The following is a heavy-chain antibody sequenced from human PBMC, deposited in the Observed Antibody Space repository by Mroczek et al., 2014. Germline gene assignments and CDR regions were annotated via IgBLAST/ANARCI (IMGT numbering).Heavy chain of an antibody. J-gene: IGHJ2*01. Sequence: QVQLQESGPGLVKPSQTLSLTCTVSGGSISSGSYYWSWIRQPAGKGLEWIGRIYTSGSTNYNPSLKSRVTISVDTSKNQFSLKLSSVTAADTAVYYCARDRIVATIKRHWYFDLWGLAPGHCLL. CDR1: GGSISSGSYY. CDR2: IYTSGST. V-gene: IGHV4-61*02. CDR3: ARDRIVATIKRHWYFDL. D-gene: IGHD5-12*01.